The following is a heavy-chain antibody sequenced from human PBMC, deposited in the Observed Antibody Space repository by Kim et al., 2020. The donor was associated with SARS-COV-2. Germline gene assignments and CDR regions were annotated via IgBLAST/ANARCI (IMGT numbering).Heavy chain of an antibody. J-gene: IGHJ6*02. Sequence: GGSLRLSCAASGFTFSDYYMSWIRQAPGKGLEWVSYISSSSSYTNYADSVKGRFTISRDNAKNSLYLQMNSLRAEDTAVYYCARDSVPDVALLWFGDPVVRTYYYCGMDVWGQGATVTVSS. CDR3: ARDSVPDVALLWFGDPVVRTYYYCGMDV. CDR1: GFTFSDYY. V-gene: IGHV3-11*06. CDR2: ISSSSSYT. D-gene: IGHD3-10*01.